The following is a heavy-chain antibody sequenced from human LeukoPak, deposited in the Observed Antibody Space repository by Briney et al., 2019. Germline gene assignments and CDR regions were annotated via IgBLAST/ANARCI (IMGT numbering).Heavy chain of an antibody. Sequence: PGGSLRLSCAASGFTFSSYGMHWVRQAPGKGLEWVAFIRDDGSNKYYADSVKGRFTISRDNSKNTLYLQMNSLRAEDTAVYYCAKGPSYSNYDWFDPWGQGTLVTVSS. D-gene: IGHD4-11*01. CDR2: IRDDGSNK. CDR3: AKGPSYSNYDWFDP. J-gene: IGHJ5*02. V-gene: IGHV3-30*02. CDR1: GFTFSSYG.